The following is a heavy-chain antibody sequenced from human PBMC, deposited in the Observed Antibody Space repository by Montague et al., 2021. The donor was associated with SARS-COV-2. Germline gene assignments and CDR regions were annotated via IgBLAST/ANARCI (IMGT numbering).Heavy chain of an antibody. V-gene: IGHV4-59*01. D-gene: IGHD3-3*01. CDR1: ASTISSYY. J-gene: IGHJ3*02. Sequence: SETLSLTCTVYASTISSYYWSLARPPTRNGRGWVAYICLGGSNYSDPALKSRDTGAVDTSKNQFSLKLSSGTAADTALYYCARVRGKTIFGVVIISAFDISGNLTMASVAS. CDR3: ARVRGKTIFGVVIISAFDI. CDR2: ICLGGSN.